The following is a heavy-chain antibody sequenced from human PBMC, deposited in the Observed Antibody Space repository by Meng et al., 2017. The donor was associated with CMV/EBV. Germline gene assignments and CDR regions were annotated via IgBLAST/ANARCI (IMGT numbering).Heavy chain of an antibody. D-gene: IGHD3-10*01. J-gene: IGHJ4*02. CDR2: INHSGST. V-gene: IGHV4-34*01. CDR3: ARERKARKRITMVRGLN. CDR1: GSFSGYY. Sequence: GSFSGYYWRWIRQPPGKGLECIGEINHSGSTNYTPSLKSRVTISVDTSKNQFSLKLSSVTAADTAVYYCARERKARKRITMVRGLNRGQGTLVTVSS.